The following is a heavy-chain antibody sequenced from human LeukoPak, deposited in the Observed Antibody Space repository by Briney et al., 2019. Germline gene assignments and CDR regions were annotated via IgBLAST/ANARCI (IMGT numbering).Heavy chain of an antibody. V-gene: IGHV3-23*01. J-gene: IGHJ4*02. CDR3: TEERAAEGIPYFDY. Sequence: GGSLRPSWAASGFTFSSYAMSWVRQAPGKGLEWGSGISGSGSRTYYADSVRGRFTISRDNSKRTLYLQMNSLRGDDTAVYYCTEERAAEGIPYFDYWGQGTLVTVSS. CDR2: ISGSGSRT. CDR1: GFTFSSYA. D-gene: IGHD6-13*01.